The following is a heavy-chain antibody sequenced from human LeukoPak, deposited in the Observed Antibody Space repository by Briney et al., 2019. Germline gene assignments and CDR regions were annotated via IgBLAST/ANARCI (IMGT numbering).Heavy chain of an antibody. D-gene: IGHD3-22*01. CDR2: ISYDGSNK. J-gene: IGHJ5*02. Sequence: GGSLRLSCAASGFTFSSYGMHWVRQAPGKGLEWVAVISYDGSNKYYADSVKGRFTISRDNSKNTLYLQMNSLRAEDTAIYYCAKIFHTDGYYLGEHLFDAWGQGTLVTVSS. CDR3: AKIFHTDGYYLGEHLFDA. CDR1: GFTFSSYG. V-gene: IGHV3-30*18.